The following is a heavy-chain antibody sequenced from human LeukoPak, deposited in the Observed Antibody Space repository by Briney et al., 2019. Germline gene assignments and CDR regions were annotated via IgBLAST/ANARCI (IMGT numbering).Heavy chain of an antibody. D-gene: IGHD2-21*02. CDR1: EFTFNNHW. CDR2: FSSDGTNA. CDR3: ATNSRGAYCGGDCYWYWYFDL. V-gene: IGHV3-74*03. Sequence: GGSLRLSCTASEFTFNNHWIHWVRQAPGKGLVWVSRFSSDGTNAAYADSVKGRFTISRDNAKNTVYLQMNSLRAEDTAVYYCATNSRGAYCGGDCYWYWYFDLWGRGTLVTVSS. J-gene: IGHJ2*01.